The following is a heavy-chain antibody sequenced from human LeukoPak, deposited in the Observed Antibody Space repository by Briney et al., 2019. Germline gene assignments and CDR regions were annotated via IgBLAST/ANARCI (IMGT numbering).Heavy chain of an antibody. CDR3: ARGVTRGMWEYYDFWSGYHASAEYFQH. CDR2: TSYDGSNK. V-gene: IGHV3-30-3*01. J-gene: IGHJ1*01. CDR1: GFTFSSYA. D-gene: IGHD3-3*01. Sequence: GGSLRLSCAASGFTFSSYAMHWVRQAPGKGLEWVAVTSYDGSNKYYADSVKGRFTISRDNSKNTLYLQMNSLRAEDTAVYYCARGVTRGMWEYYDFWSGYHASAEYFQHWGQGTLVTVSS.